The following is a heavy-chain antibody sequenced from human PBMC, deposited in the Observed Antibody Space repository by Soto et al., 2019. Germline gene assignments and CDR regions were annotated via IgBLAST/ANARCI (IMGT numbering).Heavy chain of an antibody. J-gene: IGHJ6*02. D-gene: IGHD5-12*01. CDR3: ARWDIVPGYNYYYYGMDV. Sequence: SVKVSCKASGGTFSSYAISWVRQAPGQGLEWMGGIIPIFGTANYAQKFQGRVTITADESTSTAYMELSSLRSEDTAVYYCARWDIVPGYNYYYYGMDVWGQGTTVTVSS. CDR1: GGTFSSYA. CDR2: IIPIFGTA. V-gene: IGHV1-69*13.